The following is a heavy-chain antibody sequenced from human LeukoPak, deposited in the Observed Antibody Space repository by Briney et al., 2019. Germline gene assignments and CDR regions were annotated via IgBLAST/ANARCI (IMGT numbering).Heavy chain of an antibody. CDR1: GDSISSGYY. Sequence: SETLSLTCSVSGDSISSGYYWDWIRQPPGKGLEWIGYVYNSGNTNYNPSLKSRVTISVDTSKNQFSLKLSSVTAADTAVYYCARRGYYMDVWGKGITVTVSS. J-gene: IGHJ6*03. V-gene: IGHV4-61*01. CDR3: ARRGYYMDV. CDR2: VYNSGNT.